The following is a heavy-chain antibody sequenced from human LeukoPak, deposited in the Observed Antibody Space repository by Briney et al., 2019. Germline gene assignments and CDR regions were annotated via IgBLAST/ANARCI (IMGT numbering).Heavy chain of an antibody. Sequence: AGSLRLSCAASGFTFSSFAMSWVRQAPGQGLEWVSAISDNSGNTYYADSVKGRFTISRDNSKNTLYLQMNSLRAEDTAVYYCAKDLYGSGSYYPVLFDYWGQGTLVTVSS. J-gene: IGHJ4*02. CDR1: GFTFSSFA. CDR2: ISDNSGNT. D-gene: IGHD3-10*01. CDR3: AKDLYGSGSYYPVLFDY. V-gene: IGHV3-23*01.